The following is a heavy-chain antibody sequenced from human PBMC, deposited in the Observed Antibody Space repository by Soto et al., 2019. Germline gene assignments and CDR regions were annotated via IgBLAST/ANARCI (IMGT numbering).Heavy chain of an antibody. CDR1: GYTFSTYG. V-gene: IGHV1-18*01. Sequence: QVQLGQSGGEVKRPGASVKFSCKTSGYTFSTYGITWVRQPPGQPLEWLGWISLYSDGTNYAQKFQGRVSMTTDTSTTTAYMELRSLRSDDTAVYYCARVVPGAEAWFGPWGQGTLVTVSS. J-gene: IGHJ5*02. CDR3: ARVVPGAEAWFGP. D-gene: IGHD2-2*01. CDR2: ISLYSDGT.